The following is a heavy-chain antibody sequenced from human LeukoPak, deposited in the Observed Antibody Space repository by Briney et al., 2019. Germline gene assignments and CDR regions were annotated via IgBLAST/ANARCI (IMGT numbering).Heavy chain of an antibody. D-gene: IGHD3-3*01. V-gene: IGHV3-23*01. CDR1: GFTFSSYA. Sequence: TGGSLRLSCAASGFTFSSYAMSWVRQAPGKGLEWVSAISGSGGSTYYADSVKGRFTISRDNSKNTLYLQMNSLRAEDTAVYYCAKGTTRRITIFGVVRGGPNFDYWGQGTLVAASS. CDR3: AKGTTRRITIFGVVRGGPNFDY. J-gene: IGHJ4*02. CDR2: ISGSGGST.